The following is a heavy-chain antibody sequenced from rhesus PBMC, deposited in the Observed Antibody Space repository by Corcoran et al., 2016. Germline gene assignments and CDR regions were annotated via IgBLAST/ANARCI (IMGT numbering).Heavy chain of an antibody. CDR3: ARDSDIVVVVSATSFDY. V-gene: IGHV4-122*02. CDR1: GGSISSGYSY. J-gene: IGHJ4*01. CDR2: ITYSGST. D-gene: IGHD2-8*01. Sequence: QVQLQESGPGLVKPSETLSLTCAVSGGSISSGYSYWSWIRQPPEKGLEWIGYITYSGSTNYNPSLKSRVTISRDTSKNQFSLKLSSVTAADTAVYYCARDSDIVVVVSATSFDYWGQGVLVTVSS.